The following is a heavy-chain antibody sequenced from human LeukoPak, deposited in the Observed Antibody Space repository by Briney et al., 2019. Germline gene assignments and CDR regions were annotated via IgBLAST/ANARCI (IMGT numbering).Heavy chain of an antibody. CDR2: IIPIFGTA. CDR1: GGTFSSYA. Sequence: SVKVSCKAPGGTFSSYAISWVRQAPGQGLEWMGGIIPIFGTANYAQKFQGRVTITADESTSTAYMELSSLRSEDTAVYYCARVPHRYGDYGGVDYWGQGTLVTVSS. V-gene: IGHV1-69*13. D-gene: IGHD4-17*01. J-gene: IGHJ4*02. CDR3: ARVPHRYGDYGGVDY.